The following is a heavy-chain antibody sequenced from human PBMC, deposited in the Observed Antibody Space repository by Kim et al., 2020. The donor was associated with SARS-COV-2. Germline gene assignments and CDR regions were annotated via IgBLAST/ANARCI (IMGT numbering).Heavy chain of an antibody. CDR2: GST. J-gene: IGHJ6*02. Sequence: GSTYSADSVKGGFTLTRDNSNNTLYLQVNSLRAEDTAVYYCARGAVAMDVWGQGTTVTVSS. V-gene: IGHV3-23*01. CDR3: ARGAVAMDV.